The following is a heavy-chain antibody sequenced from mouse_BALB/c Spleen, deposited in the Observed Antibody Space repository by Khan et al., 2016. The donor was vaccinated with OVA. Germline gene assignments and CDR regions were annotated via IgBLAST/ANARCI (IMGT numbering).Heavy chain of an antibody. J-gene: IGHJ3*01. V-gene: IGHV14-3*02. Sequence: VQLKQSGAELVKPGASVTLSCTASGFNFTDTYMHWVKQTPEQGLEWIGRIYPANGNTKYDPQFQGKATITADTSSNTAYLQLSSLTAEDTAVYYCARDYWDVFAYWGQGTLVTVSA. CDR3: ARDYWDVFAY. CDR2: IYPANGNT. CDR1: GFNFTDTY. D-gene: IGHD4-1*01.